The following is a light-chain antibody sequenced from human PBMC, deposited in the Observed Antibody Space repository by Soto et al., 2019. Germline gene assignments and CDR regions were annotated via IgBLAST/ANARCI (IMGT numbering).Light chain of an antibody. CDR2: LNSDGSH. Sequence: QLVLTQSPSASASLGASVKLTCTLSSGHSSYAIAWHQQQPEKGPRYLMKLNSDGSHSKGDGIPDRFSGSSSGAERYLTMASGRSEDEADYYCQTWGTGIHVVFGGGTKLTVL. CDR1: SGHSSYA. CDR3: QTWGTGIHVV. V-gene: IGLV4-69*01. J-gene: IGLJ2*01.